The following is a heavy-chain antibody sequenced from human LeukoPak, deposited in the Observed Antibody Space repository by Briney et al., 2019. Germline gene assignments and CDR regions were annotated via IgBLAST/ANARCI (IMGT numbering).Heavy chain of an antibody. Sequence: GGCLRLSCAASGFTFSSYWMHWVRQAPGKGPVWVARANRDGSRTAYADSVKGRFTISKDNAKNTLYLLMNSLRAEDTAVYYCARDSVEWYIFDYWGQGTLVTVSS. CDR2: ANRDGSRT. J-gene: IGHJ4*02. CDR3: ARDSVEWYIFDY. D-gene: IGHD3-3*01. CDR1: GFTFSSYW. V-gene: IGHV3-74*01.